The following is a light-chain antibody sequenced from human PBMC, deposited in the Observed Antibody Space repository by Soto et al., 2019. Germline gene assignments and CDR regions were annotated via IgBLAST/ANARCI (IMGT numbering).Light chain of an antibody. J-gene: IGKJ1*01. V-gene: IGKV3-20*01. CDR2: SAS. CDR1: QSVTGSY. Sequence: IVLTQSPGTLSLSPGERATLSCRASQSVTGSYLAWYQQKPGQAPRRLIYSASDRATGIPDRFSGSGSGTDFTLTISRLEPEDFAVYYCQQYGSSQETFGQGTKVEIK. CDR3: QQYGSSQET.